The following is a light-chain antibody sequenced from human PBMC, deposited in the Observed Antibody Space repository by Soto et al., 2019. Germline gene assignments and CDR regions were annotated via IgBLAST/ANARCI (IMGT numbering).Light chain of an antibody. J-gene: IGLJ2*01. CDR3: ASYTSSSTSVI. Sequence: QSALTQPASVSGSPGQSITISCTGTSSHVGGYKYVSWYQQHPDKAPKLIIFEVSNRPSGISSRFSGSKSGNTASLTISGLRAEDEADYYCASYTSSSTSVIFGRGTKLTVL. CDR2: EVS. CDR1: SSHVGGYKY. V-gene: IGLV2-14*01.